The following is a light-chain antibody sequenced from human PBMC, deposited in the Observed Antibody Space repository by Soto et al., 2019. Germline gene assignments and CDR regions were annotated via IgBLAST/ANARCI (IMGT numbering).Light chain of an antibody. CDR1: QSVSSGS. J-gene: IGKJ1*01. V-gene: IGKV3-20*01. Sequence: EIVLTQSPGTLSLSPGERATLSCRASQSVSSGSLAWYQQKPGQAPRLLIYGASSRATGIPDRFSGSGSGTDFTLTSSRLEPEDFAVYSCQQYGSSWTFGQGTTVEIK. CDR3: QQYGSSWT. CDR2: GAS.